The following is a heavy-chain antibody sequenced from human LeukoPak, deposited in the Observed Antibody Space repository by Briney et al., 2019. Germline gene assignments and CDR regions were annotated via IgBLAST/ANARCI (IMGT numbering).Heavy chain of an antibody. D-gene: IGHD3-3*01. CDR2: IIPIFGTA. CDR3: ASTYYDFWSGPRGDFDY. Sequence: SVKVSCKASGGTFNSYAISWVRQAPGQGLEWMGGIIPIFGTANYAQKFQGRVTITTDESTSTAYMELSSLRSEDTAVYYCASTYYDFWSGPRGDFDYWGQGTLVTVSS. V-gene: IGHV1-69*05. CDR1: GGTFNSYA. J-gene: IGHJ4*02.